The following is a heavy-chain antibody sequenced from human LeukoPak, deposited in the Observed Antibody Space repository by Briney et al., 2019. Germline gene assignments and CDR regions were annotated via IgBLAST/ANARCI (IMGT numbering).Heavy chain of an antibody. CDR3: ARRGYSYGYYYYYMDV. J-gene: IGHJ6*03. V-gene: IGHV3-74*01. CDR2: INSDGSST. CDR1: GFTFSSYE. D-gene: IGHD5-18*01. Sequence: GGSLRLSCAASGFTFSSYEMNWVRQAPGKGLVWVSRINSDGSSTSYADSVKGRFTISRDNAKNTLYLQMNSLRAEDTAVYYCARRGYSYGYYYYYMDVWGKGTTVTVSS.